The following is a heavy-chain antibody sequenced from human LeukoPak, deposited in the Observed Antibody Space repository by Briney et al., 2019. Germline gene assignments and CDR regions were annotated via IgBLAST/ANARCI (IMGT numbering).Heavy chain of an antibody. CDR1: GITFSHFG. CDR3: AKDAQRVFDYSNSLEH. CDR2: IWSDATNE. V-gene: IGHV3-33*06. D-gene: IGHD4-11*01. Sequence: GGSLRLSCEASGITFSHFGMHWVRQAPGKGLEWVAVIWSDATNEYYAESVKGRFTISRDNFKRTVSLEMNSLRAEDTAVYYCAKDAQRVFDYSNSLEHWGQGSLVIVSS. J-gene: IGHJ5*02.